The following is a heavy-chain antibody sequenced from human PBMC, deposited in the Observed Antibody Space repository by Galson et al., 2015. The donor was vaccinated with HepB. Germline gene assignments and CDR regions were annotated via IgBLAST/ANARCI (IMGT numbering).Heavy chain of an antibody. CDR2: IWYDGSNK. Sequence: SLRLSCAASGFSFSSYAMAWVRQAPGKGLEWVAVIWYDGSNKYYADSVKGRFTISRDNSKNTLYLQMNSLRAEDTAVYYCARVDWSYCSGGSCYGGAFDIWGQGTMVTVSS. J-gene: IGHJ3*02. V-gene: IGHV3-33*08. CDR1: GFSFSSYA. D-gene: IGHD2-15*01. CDR3: ARVDWSYCSGGSCYGGAFDI.